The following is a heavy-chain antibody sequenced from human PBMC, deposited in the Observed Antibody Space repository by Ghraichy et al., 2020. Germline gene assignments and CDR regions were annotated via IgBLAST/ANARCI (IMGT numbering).Heavy chain of an antibody. CDR2: INPNSGGT. CDR3: ARANWGLKSYMDV. CDR1: GYTFTGYY. V-gene: IGHV1-2*02. J-gene: IGHJ6*03. D-gene: IGHD7-27*01. Sequence: KVSCKASGYTFTGYYMHWVRQAPGQGLEWMGWINPNSGGTNYAQKFQGRVTMTRDTSISTAYMELSRLRSDDTAVYYCARANWGLKSYMDVWGKGTTVTVSS.